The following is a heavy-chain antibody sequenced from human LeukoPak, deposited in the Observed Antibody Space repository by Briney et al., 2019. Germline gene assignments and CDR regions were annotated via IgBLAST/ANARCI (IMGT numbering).Heavy chain of an antibody. V-gene: IGHV4-34*01. D-gene: IGHD3-22*01. CDR2: INHSGST. CDR1: GGSFSGYY. Sequence: SETLSLTCAVYGGSFSGYYWSWIRQPPGKGLEWIGEINHSGSTNYNPSLKSRVTISVDTSKNQFSLKLSSVTAADTAVYYCARGGPVGGYRGYFDYWGQGTLVTVSS. J-gene: IGHJ4*02. CDR3: ARGGPVGGYRGYFDY.